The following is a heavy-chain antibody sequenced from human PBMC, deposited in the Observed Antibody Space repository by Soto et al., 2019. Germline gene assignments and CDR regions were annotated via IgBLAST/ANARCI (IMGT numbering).Heavy chain of an antibody. CDR1: GGSISSGGYY. Sequence: QVQLQESGPGLVKPSQTLSLTCTVSGGSISSGGYYWSWIRQHPGKGLEWIGSIYDSGSTYYNPSLKSRVTISAAASKNQLSLKLASVTAADTAMYYCARGGTRAYFHHWGQGTLVTVSS. D-gene: IGHD1-1*01. CDR3: ARGGTRAYFHH. CDR2: IYDSGST. V-gene: IGHV4-31*03. J-gene: IGHJ1*01.